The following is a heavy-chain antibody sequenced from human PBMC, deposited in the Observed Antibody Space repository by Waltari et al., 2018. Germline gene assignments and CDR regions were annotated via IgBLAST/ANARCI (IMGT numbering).Heavy chain of an antibody. Sequence: QLQLQESGPGLVKPSETLSLTCTVSGGSISSSSYYWGWIRQPPGKGLEWIGSIYYSGSTYYNPSLKSRVTISVDTSKNQFSLKLSSVTAADTAVYYCARLGSRGVYFDYWGQGTLVTVSS. D-gene: IGHD2-15*01. J-gene: IGHJ4*02. CDR3: ARLGSRGVYFDY. CDR1: GGSISSSSYY. V-gene: IGHV4-39*01. CDR2: IYYSGST.